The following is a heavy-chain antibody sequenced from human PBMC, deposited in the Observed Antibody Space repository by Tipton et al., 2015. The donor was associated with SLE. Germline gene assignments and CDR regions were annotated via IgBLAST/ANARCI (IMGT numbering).Heavy chain of an antibody. V-gene: IGHV4-59*12. CDR2: IYYSGRT. J-gene: IGHJ4*02. CDR3: AREVGRPGFDY. D-gene: IGHD1-26*01. CDR1: GGSISSYY. Sequence: TLSLTCTVSGGSISSYYWSWIRQPPGKGLEWIGYIYYSGRTNYNPSLKSRVTISVDTSKNKFSLKLSSVTAADTAVYYCAREVGRPGFDYWGQGTLVTVSS.